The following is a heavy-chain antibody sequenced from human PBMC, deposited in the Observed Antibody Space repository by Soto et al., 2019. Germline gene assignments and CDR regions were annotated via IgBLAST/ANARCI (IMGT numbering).Heavy chain of an antibody. CDR3: AREPLTTSNWFDP. D-gene: IGHD4-4*01. Sequence: EVQLVESGGGLVKPGGSLRLSCAASGFTFSGYIMNWVRQAPGKGLEWVSSITTISTYIYYADSVKGRFTISRDNAKNTLYLQMNSLRAEDTAAYYCAREPLTTSNWFDPWGQGTLVTVSS. V-gene: IGHV3-21*01. J-gene: IGHJ5*02. CDR1: GFTFSGYI. CDR2: ITTISTYI.